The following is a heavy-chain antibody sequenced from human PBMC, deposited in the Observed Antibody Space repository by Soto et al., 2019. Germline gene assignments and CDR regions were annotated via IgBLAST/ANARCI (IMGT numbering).Heavy chain of an antibody. Sequence: SXKVCFKAPGDTXSSYYLDLVRQAPGQGLEWMGVINPHGGSTKYAQKFQGRVTMTRDTSRSTVYMELRSLRSDDTAIDYCARSSGGNFGIIIEGSNWFDPWGQGTLGTVS. CDR1: GDTXSSYY. CDR2: INPHGGST. CDR3: ARSSGGNFGIIIEGSNWFDP. D-gene: IGHD3-3*01. J-gene: IGHJ5*02. V-gene: IGHV1-46*01.